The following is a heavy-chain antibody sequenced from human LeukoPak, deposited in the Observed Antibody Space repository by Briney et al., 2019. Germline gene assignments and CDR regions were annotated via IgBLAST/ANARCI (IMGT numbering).Heavy chain of an antibody. D-gene: IGHD3-10*01. CDR2: INWNGGST. J-gene: IGHJ4*02. Sequence: GGSLRLSCAASGFTFDDYGMSWVRQAPGKGLEWVSGINWNGGSTGYADSVKGRFTISRGNAKNSLYLQMNSLRAEDTALYYCATTYYYGSGSIHWGQGTLVTVSS. CDR1: GFTFDDYG. CDR3: ATTYYYGSGSIH. V-gene: IGHV3-20*04.